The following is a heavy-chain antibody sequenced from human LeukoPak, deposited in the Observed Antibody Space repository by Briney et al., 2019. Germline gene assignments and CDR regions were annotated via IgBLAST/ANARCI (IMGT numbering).Heavy chain of an antibody. D-gene: IGHD2-8*01. CDR3: AKEVYDSYYYYGMDV. J-gene: IGHJ6*02. CDR1: GFTVSSNY. Sequence: GGSLRLSCAASGFTVSSNYMSWVRQAPGKGLEWVSVIYSGGSTYYADSVKGRFTISRDNSKNTLYLQMYSLRAEDTAVYYCAKEVYDSYYYYGMDVWGQGTTVTVSS. CDR2: IYSGGST. V-gene: IGHV3-66*01.